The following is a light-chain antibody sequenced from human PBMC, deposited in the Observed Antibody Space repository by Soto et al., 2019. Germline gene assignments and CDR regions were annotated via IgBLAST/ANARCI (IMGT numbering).Light chain of an antibody. Sequence: QSALTQPASVSGSPGQSITISCTGTSSDVGSYNLVSWYQQHPGKAPKLMIYEGSKRPSGVSNRFSGYKYGNTASLTISGLQAEDEADYYCCSYAGSSTYHVVFGGGTKVTVL. CDR2: EGS. J-gene: IGLJ2*01. CDR1: SSDVGSYNL. CDR3: CSYAGSSTYHVV. V-gene: IGLV2-23*01.